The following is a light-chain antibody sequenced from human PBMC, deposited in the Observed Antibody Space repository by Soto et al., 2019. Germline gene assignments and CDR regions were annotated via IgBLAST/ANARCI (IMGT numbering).Light chain of an antibody. J-gene: IGLJ2*01. V-gene: IGLV4-69*01. CDR2: VNNDGTH. CDR3: QTWGSGIQV. Sequence: QPVLTQSPSASASPGASVKLTCTLSSRHSTYAIAWHQHQADRGPRFLMKVNNDGTHIKGDGIPYRFSGSSSWAERYLTISSLQSEDEADYYCQTWGSGIQVFGGGTKLTVL. CDR1: SRHSTYA.